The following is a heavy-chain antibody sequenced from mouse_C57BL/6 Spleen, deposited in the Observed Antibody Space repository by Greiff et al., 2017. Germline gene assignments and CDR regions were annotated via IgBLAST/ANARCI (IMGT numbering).Heavy chain of an antibody. D-gene: IGHD1-1*01. CDR3: ARFFTTVVATGFDY. J-gene: IGHJ2*01. CDR2: IYPGDGDT. Sequence: VQRVESGPELVKPGASVKISCKASGYAFSSSWMNWVKQRPGKGLEWIGRIYPGDGDTNYNGKFKGKATLTADKSSSTAYMQLSSLTSEDSAVYFCARFFTTVVATGFDYWGQGTTLTVSS. CDR1: GYAFSSSW. V-gene: IGHV1-82*01.